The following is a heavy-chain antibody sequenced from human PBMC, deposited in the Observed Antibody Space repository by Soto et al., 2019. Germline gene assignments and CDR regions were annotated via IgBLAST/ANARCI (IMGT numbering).Heavy chain of an antibody. CDR1: GYTFASYA. J-gene: IGHJ4*02. Sequence: QVQLVQSGAEVKKPGASVKVSCKASGYTFASYAIIWMRQAPGQGLEWMGWISAYNGNTNYAQKLQGRVTMTTDTSTSTPYLELRSLRSDDTAVYYCARDPPPPDYWGQGTLVTVSS. CDR2: ISAYNGNT. V-gene: IGHV1-18*01. CDR3: ARDPPPPDY.